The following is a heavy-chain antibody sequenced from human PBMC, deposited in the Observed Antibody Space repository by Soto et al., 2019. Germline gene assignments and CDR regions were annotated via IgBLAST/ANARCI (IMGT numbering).Heavy chain of an antibody. CDR1: GFTFSSYG. V-gene: IGHV3-30*18. D-gene: IGHD1-26*01. CDR3: AKSPLRAKANYFDY. Sequence: QVQLVESGGGVVQPGRSLRLSCAASGFTFSSYGMHWVRQAPGKGLEWVAVISYDGSNKYYADSVKGRFTISRDNSKNALYLQMNSLRAEDTAVYYCAKSPLRAKANYFDYWGQGTLVTVSS. CDR2: ISYDGSNK. J-gene: IGHJ4*02.